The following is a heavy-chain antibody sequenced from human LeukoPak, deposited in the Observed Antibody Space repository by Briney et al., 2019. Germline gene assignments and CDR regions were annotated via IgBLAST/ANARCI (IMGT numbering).Heavy chain of an antibody. Sequence: SGPTLVNPTQTPTLTCTFSGFSLSTSGVGVGWIRQPPGKGLEWLALIYWDDDKRYSPSLKSRLTITKDTSKNQVVLTMTNMDPVDTATYYCAHRGLRDYYFDYWGQGTLVTVSS. CDR2: IYWDDDK. V-gene: IGHV2-5*02. J-gene: IGHJ4*02. D-gene: IGHD4-17*01. CDR1: GFSLSTSGVG. CDR3: AHRGLRDYYFDY.